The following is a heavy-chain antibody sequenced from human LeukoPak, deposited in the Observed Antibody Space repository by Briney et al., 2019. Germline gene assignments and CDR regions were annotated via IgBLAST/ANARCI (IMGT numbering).Heavy chain of an antibody. J-gene: IGHJ6*03. D-gene: IGHD3-3*01. CDR1: GFTFSSYA. Sequence: GGSLRLSCAAAGFTFSSYAMSWVRQAPGKGLEWVSAISGSGGSTYYADSVKGRFTISRDNYKNTLYLQMNSLRAEDTAVYYCAKDLIRFLEWSLHYYYYYYMDVWGKGTTVTVSS. V-gene: IGHV3-23*01. CDR2: ISGSGGST. CDR3: AKDLIRFLEWSLHYYYYYYMDV.